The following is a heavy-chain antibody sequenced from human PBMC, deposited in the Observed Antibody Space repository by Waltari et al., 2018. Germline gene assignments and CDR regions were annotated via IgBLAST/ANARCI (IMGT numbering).Heavy chain of an antibody. CDR1: GYSISSGYY. V-gene: IGHV4-38-2*01. CDR3: ASRGDYGDYGSAFDI. CDR2: IYHSGGT. Sequence: QVQLQESGPGLVKPSETLSLTCAVSGYSISSGYYWGWIRQPPGKGLEWIGSIYHSGGTYYNPSLKSRVTISVDTSKNQFSLKLSSVTAADTAVYYCASRGDYGDYGSAFDIWSQGTMVTVSS. D-gene: IGHD4-17*01. J-gene: IGHJ3*02.